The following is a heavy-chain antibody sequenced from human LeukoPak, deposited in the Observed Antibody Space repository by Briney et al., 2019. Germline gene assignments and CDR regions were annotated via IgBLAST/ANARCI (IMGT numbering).Heavy chain of an antibody. CDR2: IVVGSGNT. Sequence: EASVKVSCKASGFTFTSSAMQWVRQARGQRLEWIGGIVVGSGNTNYAQKFQERVTITRDMSTSTAYMGLSSLRSEDTAVYYCAASPYSNYVPYDYWGQGTLVTVSS. D-gene: IGHD4-11*01. J-gene: IGHJ4*02. CDR1: GFTFTSSA. V-gene: IGHV1-58*02. CDR3: AASPYSNYVPYDY.